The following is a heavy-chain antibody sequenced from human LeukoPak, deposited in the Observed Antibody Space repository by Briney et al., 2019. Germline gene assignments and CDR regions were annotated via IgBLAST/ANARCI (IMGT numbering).Heavy chain of an antibody. V-gene: IGHV3-21*01. CDR3: ARDGKLLWFGES. Sequence: GGSLRLSCAASGFTFSSYAMSWVRQAPGKGLEWVSSISSSSSYIYYADSVKGRFTISRDNAKNSLYLQMNSLRAEDTAVYYCARDGKLLWFGESWGQGTLVTVSS. J-gene: IGHJ5*02. CDR1: GFTFSSYA. CDR2: ISSSSSYI. D-gene: IGHD3-10*01.